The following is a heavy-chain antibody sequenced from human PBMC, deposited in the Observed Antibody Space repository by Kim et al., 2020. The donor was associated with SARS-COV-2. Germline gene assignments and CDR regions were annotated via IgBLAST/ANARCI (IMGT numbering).Heavy chain of an antibody. Sequence: YAVSVKSRITINPDTSKNQFSLQLNSVTPEDTAVYYCARGPQSSSGSFDYWGQGTLVTVSS. D-gene: IGHD6-19*01. V-gene: IGHV6-1*01. J-gene: IGHJ4*02. CDR3: ARGPQSSSGSFDY.